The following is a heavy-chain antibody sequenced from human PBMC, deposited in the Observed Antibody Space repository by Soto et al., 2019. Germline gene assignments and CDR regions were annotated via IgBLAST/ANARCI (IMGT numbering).Heavy chain of an antibody. J-gene: IGHJ4*02. V-gene: IGHV3-23*01. CDR2: VTGSGSST. D-gene: IGHD4-17*01. CDR3: AKDFPPDYGVYEVVDY. Sequence: GGSLRLSCAASGFTFSSFAMSWVRQAPGKGREWVSTVTGSGSSTNYADSVKGRFTISRDNSKNTLYLQMNSLRAEDTAVYYCAKDFPPDYGVYEVVDYWGQGTLVTVSS. CDR1: GFTFSSFA.